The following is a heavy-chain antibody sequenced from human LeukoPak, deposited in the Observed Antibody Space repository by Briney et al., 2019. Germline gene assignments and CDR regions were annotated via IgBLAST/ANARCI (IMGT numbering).Heavy chain of an antibody. J-gene: IGHJ4*02. D-gene: IGHD3-10*01. Sequence: SETLSLTCTVSGGSISSYYRSWIRQPPGKGLEWIGYIYYSGSTNYNPSLKSRVTISVDTSKNQFSLKLSSVTAADTAVYYCARADYYGSGSSNDYWGQGTLVTVSS. CDR2: IYYSGST. CDR3: ARADYYGSGSSNDY. V-gene: IGHV4-59*01. CDR1: GGSISSYY.